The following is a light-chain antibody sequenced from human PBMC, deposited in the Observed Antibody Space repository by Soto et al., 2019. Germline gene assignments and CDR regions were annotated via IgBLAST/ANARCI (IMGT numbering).Light chain of an antibody. CDR3: SSYTDNSTLV. CDR2: EVS. CDR1: SSDVGGYNY. J-gene: IGLJ1*01. Sequence: QSVLTQPASVSGSPGQSITISCTGTSSDVGGYNYVSWYQQHPDKAPKLILYEVSNRPSGVSNRFSGSKSGNTASLTIPGLQTEDGADYYCSSYTDNSTLVFGTGTKVTVL. V-gene: IGLV2-14*01.